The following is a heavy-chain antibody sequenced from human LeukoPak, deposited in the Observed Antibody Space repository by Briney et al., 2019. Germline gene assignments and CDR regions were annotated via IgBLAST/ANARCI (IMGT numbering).Heavy chain of an antibody. CDR3: ARDNWNSFDY. J-gene: IGHJ4*02. V-gene: IGHV3-7*01. CDR1: GLTLSSYW. D-gene: IGHD1-20*01. CDR2: IRPDGSEK. Sequence: GGSLRLSCADSGLTLSSYWMSWVRQAPGKGLEWVANIRPDGSEKYYVDSVKGRFTISRDNAENSLYLQMNSLRAEDTAVYYCARDNWNSFDYWGQGTLVTVSS.